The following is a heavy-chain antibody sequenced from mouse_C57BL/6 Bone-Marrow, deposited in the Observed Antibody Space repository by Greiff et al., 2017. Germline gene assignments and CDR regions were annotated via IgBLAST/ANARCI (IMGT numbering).Heavy chain of an antibody. CDR3: ARERGDD. CDR2: INPGSGGT. V-gene: IGHV1-54*01. J-gene: IGHJ4*01. CDR1: GYAFTNYL. Sequence: VQLQQSGAELVRPGTSVKVSCKASGYAFTNYLIEWVKQRPGQGLEWIGVINPGSGGTNYNEKFKGKATLTADKSSSTAYMQLSSLTSEDSAVYFCARERGDDWGQGTSVTVSS.